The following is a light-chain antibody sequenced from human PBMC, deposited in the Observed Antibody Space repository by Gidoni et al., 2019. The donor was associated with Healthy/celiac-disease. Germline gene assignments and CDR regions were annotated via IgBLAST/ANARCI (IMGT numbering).Light chain of an antibody. CDR1: SSDFGNYNL. CDR3: CSYAGSRTFEV. V-gene: IGLV2-23*03. CDR2: EGN. Sequence: QSALTQPASVSGSPGQSITISCTGTSSDFGNYNLVSWYQHHPGKAPKLMIYEGNKRPSGVSNRFSGSKSGNTASLTISGLQAEDEADYYCCSYAGSRTFEVFGSGTKVTVL. J-gene: IGLJ1*01.